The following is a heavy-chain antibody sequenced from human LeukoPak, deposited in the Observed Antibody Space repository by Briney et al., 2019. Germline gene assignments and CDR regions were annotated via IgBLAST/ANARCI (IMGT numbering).Heavy chain of an antibody. CDR3: ARDQDHIAVAGIDY. D-gene: IGHD6-19*01. CDR2: IIPILGIA. V-gene: IGHV1-69*04. CDR1: GGTFSNHA. J-gene: IGHJ4*02. Sequence: SVKVSCKASGGTFSNHALSWVRQAPGQGLEWMGRIIPILGIANYAQKFQGRVTITADKSTSTAYMELSSLRSEDTAVYYCARDQDHIAVAGIDYWGQGTLVTVSS.